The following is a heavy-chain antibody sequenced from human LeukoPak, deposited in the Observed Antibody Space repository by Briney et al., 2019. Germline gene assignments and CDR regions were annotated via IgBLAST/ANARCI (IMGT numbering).Heavy chain of an antibody. D-gene: IGHD6-13*01. Sequence: SGESLRLSCAASGFTFTTYWMSWVRQFPGKGLEWVANRNQDGTEKYYVDSVKGRFTISRDNAKNTLYLQMNSLRAEDTAVYYCASLFLCYGCSSLSDSFNIWGQGTMVTVSS. CDR2: RNQDGTEK. CDR3: ASLFLCYGCSSLSDSFNI. V-gene: IGHV3-7*01. J-gene: IGHJ3*02. CDR1: GFTFTTYW.